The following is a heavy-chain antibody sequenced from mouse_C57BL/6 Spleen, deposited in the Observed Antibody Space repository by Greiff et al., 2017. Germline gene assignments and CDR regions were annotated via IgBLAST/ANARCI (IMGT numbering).Heavy chain of an antibody. CDR1: GFTFSDYG. D-gene: IGHD2-4*01. CDR2: ISSGSSTI. J-gene: IGHJ4*01. Sequence: EVQLQQSGGGLVKPGGSLKLSCAASGFTFSDYGMHWVRQAPEKGLEWVAYISSGSSTIYYADTVKGRFTISRDNAKNTLFLQMTSLRSEDTAMYYCAREGDYDVGYAMDYWGQGTSVTVSS. V-gene: IGHV5-17*01. CDR3: AREGDYDVGYAMDY.